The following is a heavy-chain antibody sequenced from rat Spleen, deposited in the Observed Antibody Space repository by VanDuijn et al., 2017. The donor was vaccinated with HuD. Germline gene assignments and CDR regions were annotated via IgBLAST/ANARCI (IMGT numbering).Heavy chain of an antibody. Sequence: EVQLVASGGGLVRPGRSLRLSCAVSGFTFSNYDMAWVRQAPAKGLEWVASISSDGTTTYYRDSVKGRFTISRDNAKSSLYLQMDSLGSGDTATYYCTTGITLVWGRGVMVTVSS. V-gene: IGHV5-20*01. CDR1: GFTFSNYD. J-gene: IGHJ2*01. CDR3: TTGITLV. D-gene: IGHD1-2*01. CDR2: ISSDGTTT.